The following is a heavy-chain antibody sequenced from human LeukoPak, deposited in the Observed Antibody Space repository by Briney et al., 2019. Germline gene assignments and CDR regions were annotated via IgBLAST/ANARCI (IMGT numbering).Heavy chain of an antibody. V-gene: IGHV1-24*01. Sequence: GASVKVSCKASGYTLTELSMHWVRQAPGKGLEWMGGFDPEDGETIYAQKFQGRVTMTEDTSTDTAYMELSSLRSEDTAVYYCATVQRGALDYGDYPSNFDYWGQGTLVTVSS. CDR2: FDPEDGET. CDR1: GYTLTELS. CDR3: ATVQRGALDYGDYPSNFDY. J-gene: IGHJ4*02. D-gene: IGHD4-17*01.